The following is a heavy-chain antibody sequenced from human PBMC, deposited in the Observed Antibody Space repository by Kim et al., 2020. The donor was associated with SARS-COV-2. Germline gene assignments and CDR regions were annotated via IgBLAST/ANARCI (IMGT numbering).Heavy chain of an antibody. D-gene: IGHD3-10*01. CDR1: GGSFSGYY. Sequence: SETLSLTCAVYGGSFSGYYWSWIRQPPGKGLEWIGEINHSGNTNYNPSLKSRVTISVDTSKNQFSLKLSSVTAADTAVYYCARAVIRGVRGVIGYWGQGT. CDR3: ARAVIRGVRGVIGY. V-gene: IGHV4-34*01. CDR2: INHSGNT. J-gene: IGHJ4*02.